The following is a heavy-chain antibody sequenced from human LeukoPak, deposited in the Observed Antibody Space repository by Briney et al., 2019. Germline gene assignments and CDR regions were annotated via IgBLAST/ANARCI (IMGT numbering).Heavy chain of an antibody. V-gene: IGHV3-30-3*01. CDR1: GFTFSTYS. D-gene: IGHD1-26*01. CDR3: ARGVRGEVGAINY. J-gene: IGHJ4*02. Sequence: GRSLRLSCAASGFTFSTYSMHWVRQAPGKGLEWVALISYDGSNKYYADSVKGRFTISRDNSKNTLYLQMNSLRAEDTAVYYCARGVRGEVGAINYWGQGTLVTVSS. CDR2: ISYDGSNK.